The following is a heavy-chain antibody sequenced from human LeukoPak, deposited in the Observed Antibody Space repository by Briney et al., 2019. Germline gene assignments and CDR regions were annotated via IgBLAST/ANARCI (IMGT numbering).Heavy chain of an antibody. J-gene: IGHJ4*02. V-gene: IGHV3-30*18. CDR2: ISYDGSNK. CDR3: AKLIAADIQDY. Sequence: GGSLRLSCAASGFTFSSYGMHWVRQAPGKGLEWVAVISYDGSNKYYADSVKGRFTISRDNSKNTLYLQMNSLRAEDTAVYYCAKLIAADIQDYWGQGTLVTVSS. D-gene: IGHD6-13*01. CDR1: GFTFSSYG.